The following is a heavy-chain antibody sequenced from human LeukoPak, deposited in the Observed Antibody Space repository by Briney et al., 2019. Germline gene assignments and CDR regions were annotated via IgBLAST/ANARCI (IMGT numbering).Heavy chain of an antibody. CDR3: ARQGGVDTAMGPDAFDI. J-gene: IGHJ3*02. D-gene: IGHD5-18*01. CDR1: GGSISRYY. Sequence: SETLSLTCTVSGGSISRYYWSWIRQPPGKGLEWIGYIYYSGSTNYNPSLKSRVTISVDTSKNQFSLKLSSVTAADTAVYYCARQGGVDTAMGPDAFDIWGQGTMVTVSS. CDR2: IYYSGST. V-gene: IGHV4-59*08.